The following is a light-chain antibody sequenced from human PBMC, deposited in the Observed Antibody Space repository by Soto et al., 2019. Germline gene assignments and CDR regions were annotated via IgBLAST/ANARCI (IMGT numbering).Light chain of an antibody. CDR2: DAS. CDR1: QSISSN. Sequence: EIVLTQSPGTLSLSPGEKATLSCRASQSISSNLAWYQQKPGQAPRLLIYDASNRATGIPARFSGSGSGTDFTLTISSLEPEDFAVYYCQQRGNWITLGQGTRLEIK. J-gene: IGKJ5*01. V-gene: IGKV3-11*01. CDR3: QQRGNWIT.